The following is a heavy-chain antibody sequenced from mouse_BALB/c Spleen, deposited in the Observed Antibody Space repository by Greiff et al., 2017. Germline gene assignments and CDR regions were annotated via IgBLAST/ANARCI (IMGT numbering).Heavy chain of an antibody. Sequence: VQLQQSGAELVRPGTSVKVSCKASGYAFTNYLIEWVKQRPGQGLEWIGVINPGSGGTNYNEKFKGKATLTADKSSSTAYMQLSSLTSDDSAVYFCARSLLLRDAMDYWGQGTSVTVSS. D-gene: IGHD1-1*01. CDR3: ARSLLLRDAMDY. V-gene: IGHV1-54*03. J-gene: IGHJ4*01. CDR2: INPGSGGT. CDR1: GYAFTNYL.